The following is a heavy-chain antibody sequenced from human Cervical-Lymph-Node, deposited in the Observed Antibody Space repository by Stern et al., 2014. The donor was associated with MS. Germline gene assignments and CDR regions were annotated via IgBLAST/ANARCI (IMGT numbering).Heavy chain of an antibody. J-gene: IGHJ4*02. Sequence: EVQLVESGAEVKKPGESLKISCKLSGYSFTIYYIAWVRQMPGKGLEWMGVIYPYDADTTYSPSFQGQVPISADNSITTAYLQWSSLRASVTAMYYCARHVQGFDYWGQGTLVTVSS. CDR3: ARHVQGFDY. CDR1: GYSFTIYY. V-gene: IGHV5-51*01. CDR2: IYPYDADT.